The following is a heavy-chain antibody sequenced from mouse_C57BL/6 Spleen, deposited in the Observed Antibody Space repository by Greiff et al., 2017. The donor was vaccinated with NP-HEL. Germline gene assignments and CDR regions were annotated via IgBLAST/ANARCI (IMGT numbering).Heavy chain of an antibody. V-gene: IGHV10-1*01. Sequence: EVKLVESGGGLVQPKGSLKLSCAASGFSFNTYAMNWVRQAPGKGLEWVARIRSKSNNYATYYDNSVKDRFNISRDDSESMLYLQMNNLKTEDTARYYCVRHLDVWGTGTTVTVSS. CDR1: GFSFNTYA. CDR3: VRHLDV. CDR2: IRSKSNNYAT. J-gene: IGHJ1*03.